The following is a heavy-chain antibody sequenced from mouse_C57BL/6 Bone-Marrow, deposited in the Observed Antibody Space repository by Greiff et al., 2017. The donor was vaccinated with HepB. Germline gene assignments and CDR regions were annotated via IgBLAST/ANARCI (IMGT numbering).Heavy chain of an antibody. J-gene: IGHJ2*01. V-gene: IGHV5-4*01. CDR3: ACSKRGRLFDY. CDR2: ISHSGSYT. Sequence: VQLLQSGGGLVKPGGSLKLSCAASGFTFSSYAMSWVRQTPERRLEWVATISHSGSYTYYPDNVKGRLTISRHNAKNNLYLHISHLKSEDTAMYDCACSKRGRLFDYWGQGTTLTVSS. D-gene: IGHD3-1*01. CDR1: GFTFSSYA.